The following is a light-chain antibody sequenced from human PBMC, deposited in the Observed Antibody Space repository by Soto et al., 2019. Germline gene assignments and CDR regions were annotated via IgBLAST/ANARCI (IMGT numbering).Light chain of an antibody. CDR2: DVS. CDR3: SSYTSSSTPVV. CDR1: SSDVGGYNY. Sequence: QSALTQPVSVSGSPGQSITISCTGTSSDVGGYNYVSWYQHHPGKAPKLMIYDVSNRPSGVSNRFSGSKSGNTASLTISGLQAEDEADYYCSSYTSSSTPVVFGGGTKLTVL. J-gene: IGLJ2*01. V-gene: IGLV2-14*03.